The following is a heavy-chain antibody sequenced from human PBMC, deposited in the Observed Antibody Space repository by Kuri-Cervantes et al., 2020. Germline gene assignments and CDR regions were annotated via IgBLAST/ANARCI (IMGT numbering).Heavy chain of an antibody. J-gene: IGHJ6*03. D-gene: IGHD3-3*01. CDR2: IGTAGDT. Sequence: GESLKISCAASGFTFSSYDMHWVRQATGKGLEWVSAIGTAGDTYYPGSVKGRFTISRENAKNSLYLQMNSLRAGDTAVYYCARHGGVLRFLEWLLGYMDVWGKGTTVTVSS. CDR3: ARHGGVLRFLEWLLGYMDV. CDR1: GFTFSSYD. V-gene: IGHV3-13*01.